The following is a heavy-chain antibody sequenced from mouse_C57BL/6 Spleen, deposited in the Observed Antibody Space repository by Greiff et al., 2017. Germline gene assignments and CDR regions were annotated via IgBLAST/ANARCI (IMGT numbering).Heavy chain of an antibody. Sequence: QVQLQQPGAELVMPGASVKLSCKASGYTFTSYWMHWVKQRPGQGLEWIGEIDPSDSYTNYNQKFKGNSTLTVDKSSSTAYMQLSSLTSEDSAVYYCARFGTSYFDYWGQGTTLTVSS. CDR2: IDPSDSYT. J-gene: IGHJ2*01. CDR1: GYTFTSYW. V-gene: IGHV1-69*01. D-gene: IGHD4-1*01. CDR3: ARFGTSYFDY.